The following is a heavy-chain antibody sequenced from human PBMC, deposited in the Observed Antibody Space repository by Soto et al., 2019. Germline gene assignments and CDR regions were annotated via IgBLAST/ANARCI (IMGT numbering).Heavy chain of an antibody. V-gene: IGHV3-20*04. CDR2: INRDGGST. CDR3: ARAPGYYGDFFDF. J-gene: IGHJ4*02. CDR1: GFPLDDYG. Sequence: GSLRLSCAASGFPLDDYGMSWVRQAPGKGLEWVSGINRDGGSTGYADSVKGRFTISRDNAKNSLYLQMNSLRAEDTAFYYCARAPGYYGDFFDFWGQGTLVTVSS. D-gene: IGHD4-17*01.